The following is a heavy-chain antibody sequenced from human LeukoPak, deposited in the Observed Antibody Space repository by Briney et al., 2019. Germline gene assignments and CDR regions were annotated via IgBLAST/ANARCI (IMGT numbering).Heavy chain of an antibody. V-gene: IGHV4-30-4*01. CDR3: ARGISAGDPSDY. D-gene: IGHD4-17*01. CDR1: GGSISSGDSY. CDR2: IYYSGST. Sequence: PSETLSLTCTVSGGSISSGDSYWIWIRQPPGKGPEWVGYIYYSGSTYYNPSLKSRVTISVDTSKNQFSLKLSSVTAADTAVYYCARGISAGDPSDYWGQGTLVTVSS. J-gene: IGHJ4*02.